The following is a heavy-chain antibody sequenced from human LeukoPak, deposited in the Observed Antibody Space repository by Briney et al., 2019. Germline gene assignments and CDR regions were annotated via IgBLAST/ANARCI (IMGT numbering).Heavy chain of an antibody. D-gene: IGHD3-22*01. CDR3: ARSSGAYYYDSSGYYMDHFDY. V-gene: IGHV4-31*03. CDR2: IYYSGST. J-gene: IGHJ4*02. Sequence: SQTLSLTCTVSGGSISSGGYYWSWIRQHPGKGLEWIGYIYYSGSTYYNPSLKSRVTISVDTSKNQFSLKLSSVTAADTAVYYCARSSGAYYYDSSGYYMDHFDYWGQGTLVTVSS. CDR1: GGSISSGGYY.